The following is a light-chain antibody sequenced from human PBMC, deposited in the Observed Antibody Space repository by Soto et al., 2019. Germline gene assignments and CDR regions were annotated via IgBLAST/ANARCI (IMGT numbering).Light chain of an antibody. CDR3: LQGAHWPWT. J-gene: IGKJ1*01. Sequence: DVVMPQSPIFLPVTLGQPASISCRSSQSLIHSDGNTYLSWFQQRPGQSPRRLIYEVSDRDSGVPDRFTGSGSGTDFTLKISRVEAEDVGVYYCLQGAHWPWTFGQGTEVEIK. CDR1: QSLIHSDGNTY. V-gene: IGKV2-30*02. CDR2: EVS.